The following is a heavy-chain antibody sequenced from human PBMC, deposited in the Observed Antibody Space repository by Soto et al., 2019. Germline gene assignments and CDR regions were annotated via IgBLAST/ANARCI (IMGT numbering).Heavy chain of an antibody. CDR1: GGSISSYY. D-gene: IGHD6-19*01. CDR2: IYYSGST. V-gene: IGHV4-59*01. Sequence: PSETLSLTCTVSGGSISSYYWSWIRQPPGKGLEWIGYIYYSGSTNYNPSLKSRVTISIDTSKSHFSLKLSSLTAADTAVYYCARGPAVASAGWWFDPWGQGTLVTSPQ. J-gene: IGHJ5*02. CDR3: ARGPAVASAGWWFDP.